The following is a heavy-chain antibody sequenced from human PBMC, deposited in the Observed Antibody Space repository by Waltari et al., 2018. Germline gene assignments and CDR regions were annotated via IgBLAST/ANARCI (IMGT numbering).Heavy chain of an antibody. CDR2: IYYSGST. Sequence: QVQLQESGPGLVKPSETLSLTCTVSGGSISSYYWSWIRQPPGKGLEWIGYIYYSGSTNYNPSPKSRVTISVDTSKNQFSLKLSAVTAADTAVYYCARDVSGCSSTSCYFNYYYGMDVWGQGTTVTVSS. D-gene: IGHD2-2*01. CDR1: GGSISSYY. V-gene: IGHV4-59*01. J-gene: IGHJ6*02. CDR3: ARDVSGCSSTSCYFNYYYGMDV.